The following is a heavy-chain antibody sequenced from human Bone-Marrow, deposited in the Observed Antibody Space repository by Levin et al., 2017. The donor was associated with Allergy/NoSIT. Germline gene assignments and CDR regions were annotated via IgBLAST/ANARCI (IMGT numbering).Heavy chain of an antibody. CDR3: ARPLGIGEAGWLESGLDV. D-gene: IGHD6-13*01. CDR1: GFTFSSYG. V-gene: IGHV3-30*03. Sequence: GGSLRLSCAASGFTFSSYGMHWVRQAPGKGLEWVAVIAYDGSNKYYADSVKGRFTISRDNSENTLYLQVNSLRVEDTAVYYCARPLGIGEAGWLESGLDVWGKGTTVTVFS. J-gene: IGHJ6*04. CDR2: IAYDGSNK.